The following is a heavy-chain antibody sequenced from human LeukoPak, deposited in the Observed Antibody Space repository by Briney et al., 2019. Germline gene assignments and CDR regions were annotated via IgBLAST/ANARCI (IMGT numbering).Heavy chain of an antibody. D-gene: IGHD6-13*01. V-gene: IGHV3-21*01. Sequence: PGGSLRLSCAASGFIFSDHYMDWVRQAPGKGLEWVSSISSSSSYIYYADSVKGRFTISRDNAKNSLYLQMNSLRAEDTAVYYCARERLAAADNDYWGQGTLVTVSS. CDR3: ARERLAAADNDY. CDR1: GFIFSDHY. CDR2: ISSSSSYI. J-gene: IGHJ4*02.